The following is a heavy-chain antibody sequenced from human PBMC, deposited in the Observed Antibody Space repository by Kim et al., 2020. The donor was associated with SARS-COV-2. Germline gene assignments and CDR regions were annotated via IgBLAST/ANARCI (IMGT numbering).Heavy chain of an antibody. CDR1: GGSISSSNKY. V-gene: IGHV4-39*07. CDR2: IHYSGST. Sequence: SETLSLTYSVSGGSISSSNKYWGWIRQPPGKGLEWIGTIHYSGSTYCNPSLKSRVTLSVDTSKNQFSLKLSSVTAADTALYFCTYGSSWYGTDFWGQGTLVTVSS. J-gene: IGHJ4*02. CDR3: TYGSSWYGTDF. D-gene: IGHD6-13*01.